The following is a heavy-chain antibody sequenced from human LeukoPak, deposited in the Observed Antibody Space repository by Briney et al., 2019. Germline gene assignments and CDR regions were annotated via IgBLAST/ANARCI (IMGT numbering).Heavy chain of an antibody. Sequence: ASVKVSCKASGYTFTSYGISWVRQAPGQGLEWMGWISAYNGNTNYAQKLQGRVTMTTDTSASTAYMELRSLRSDDTAVYYCARDHFRDSGYDYMGYFDLWGRGTLVTVSS. J-gene: IGHJ2*01. CDR1: GYTFTSYG. D-gene: IGHD5-12*01. CDR3: ARDHFRDSGYDYMGYFDL. V-gene: IGHV1-18*01. CDR2: ISAYNGNT.